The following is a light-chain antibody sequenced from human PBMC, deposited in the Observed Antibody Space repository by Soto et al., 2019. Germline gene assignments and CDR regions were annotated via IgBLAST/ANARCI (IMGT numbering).Light chain of an antibody. V-gene: IGKV3-15*01. CDR3: QQYNKWPPELT. Sequence: EIVMTQSPATLSVSPGERATLSCMAIQSVSSTLAWYQQKPGQTPRLLIYGASTRATGIPARFSGSGSGTEFTLTISSLQSKYFSVYDCQQYNKWPPELTCGGGPKVEIQ. CDR1: QSVSST. J-gene: IGKJ4*01. CDR2: GAS.